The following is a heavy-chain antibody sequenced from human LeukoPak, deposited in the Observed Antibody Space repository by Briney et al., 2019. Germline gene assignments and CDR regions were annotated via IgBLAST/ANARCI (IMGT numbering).Heavy chain of an antibody. V-gene: IGHV4-4*07. Sequence: PSETLSLTCSVSGGSISNYYWSWIRQPAGKGLEWIGRISTSGNTNCNPSLKSRVTISVDTSKNQFSLKLSSVTAADTAVYYCARSRGAYGAYCSGGSCYPNGGHWFDPWGQGTLITVSS. J-gene: IGHJ5*02. CDR2: ISTSGNT. CDR1: GGSISNYY. D-gene: IGHD2-15*01. CDR3: ARSRGAYGAYCSGGSCYPNGGHWFDP.